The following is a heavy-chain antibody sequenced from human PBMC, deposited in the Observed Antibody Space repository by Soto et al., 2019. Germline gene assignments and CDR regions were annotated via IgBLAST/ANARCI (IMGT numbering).Heavy chain of an antibody. CDR1: GYSISSGY. V-gene: IGHV3-30*18. D-gene: IGHD1-26*01. CDR3: AKDWVGGSNNYQLDY. CDR2: ISHHGIRT. Sequence: LSLTCAVSGYSISSGYYWGWVRQAPGKGLQWLATISHHGIRTHYADSVMGRFTISRDNFKKVVYLHLSGLRVEDTAIYYCAKDWVGGSNNYQLDYWGQGTAVTVSS. J-gene: IGHJ4*02.